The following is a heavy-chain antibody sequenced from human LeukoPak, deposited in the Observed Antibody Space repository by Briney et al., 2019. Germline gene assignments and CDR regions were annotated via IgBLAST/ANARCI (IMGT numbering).Heavy chain of an antibody. CDR2: ISAYNGNT. J-gene: IGHJ4*02. V-gene: IGHV1-18*01. D-gene: IGHD5-18*01. CDR3: ARLTRYSYGPHFDY. CDR1: GYTFTSYG. Sequence: ASVKVSCKAPGYTFTSYGISWVRQAPGQGLEWMGWISAYNGNTNYAQKLQGRVTMTTDTSTSTAYMELRSLRSDDTAVYYCARLTRYSYGPHFDYWGQGTLVIVSS.